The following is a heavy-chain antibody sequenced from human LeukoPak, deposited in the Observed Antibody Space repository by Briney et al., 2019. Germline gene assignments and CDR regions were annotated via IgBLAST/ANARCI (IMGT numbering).Heavy chain of an antibody. CDR3: AKAHPGGITIFGVVIPDYYYYYMDV. CDR1: GFTFSSYA. J-gene: IGHJ6*03. D-gene: IGHD3-3*01. V-gene: IGHV3-23*01. Sequence: PGGSLRLSCAASGFTFSSYAMSWVRQAPGKGLEWVSAISGSGGSTYYADSVKGRFTISRDNSKNTLYLQMNSLRAEDTAVYYCAKAHPGGITIFGVVIPDYYYYYMDVWGKGTTVTVSS. CDR2: ISGSGGST.